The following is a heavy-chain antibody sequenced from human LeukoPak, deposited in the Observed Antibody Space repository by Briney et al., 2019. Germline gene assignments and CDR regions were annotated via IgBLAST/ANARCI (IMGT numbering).Heavy chain of an antibody. CDR1: GFTFSSYA. CDR2: ISGSGGST. CDR3: ANRVPTATGHYFDY. V-gene: IGHV3-23*01. D-gene: IGHD2-15*01. J-gene: IGHJ4*02. Sequence: PGGSLRLSCAASGFTFSSYAMSWVRQAPGKGLEWVSAISGSGGSTYYADSVKGRFTISRDSSRNTLSLQMNSLRAEDTAIYYCANRVPTATGHYFDYWGRGTLVTVSS.